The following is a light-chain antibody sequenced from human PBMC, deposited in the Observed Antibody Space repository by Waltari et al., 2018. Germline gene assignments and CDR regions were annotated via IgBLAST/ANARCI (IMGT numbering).Light chain of an antibody. V-gene: IGLV2-23*03. Sequence: QSALTQPASLSGSPGQSITISCTGTSRDVGSSNLVSWYQQHPGKAPNLIIYEGSKRPSGVSNRFAGSKSGNTACLTISGLQAEDEADYHCCSYAGGSAFVVFGGGTKLTVL. CDR3: CSYAGGSAFVV. J-gene: IGLJ2*01. CDR1: SRDVGSSNL. CDR2: EGS.